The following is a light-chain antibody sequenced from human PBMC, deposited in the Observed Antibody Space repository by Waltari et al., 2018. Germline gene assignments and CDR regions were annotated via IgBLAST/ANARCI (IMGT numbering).Light chain of an antibody. V-gene: IGKV1-9*01. J-gene: IGKJ2*03. CDR2: AAS. Sequence: DIQLTQSPSFLSASVGDRVTITCRARQGIRNYLAWYQQKPGKAPKLLIYAASTLQSGVPSRFSGSGSGTEFTLTISSLQPEDFATYYCQQLNSYPPYSFGQGTKLGIK. CDR1: QGIRNY. CDR3: QQLNSYPPYS.